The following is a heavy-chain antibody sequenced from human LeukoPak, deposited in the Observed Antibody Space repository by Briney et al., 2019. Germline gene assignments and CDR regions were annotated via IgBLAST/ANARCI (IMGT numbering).Heavy chain of an antibody. CDR1: GFTFSSYE. CDR2: IKQDGSEK. D-gene: IGHD6-6*01. V-gene: IGHV3-7*01. J-gene: IGHJ4*02. Sequence: PGGSLRLSCAASGFTFSSYEMNWVRQAPGKGLEWVANIKQDGSEKYYVDSVKGRFTISRDNAKNSLYLQMNSLRAEDTAVYYCARDSQEQFVLYYFDYWGQGTPVTVSS. CDR3: ARDSQEQFVLYYFDY.